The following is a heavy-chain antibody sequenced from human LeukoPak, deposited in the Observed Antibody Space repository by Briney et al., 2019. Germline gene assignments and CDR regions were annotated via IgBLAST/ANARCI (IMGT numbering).Heavy chain of an antibody. CDR1: GFTVSSNY. V-gene: IGHV3-66*01. CDR2: IYSGGST. J-gene: IGHJ4*02. CDR3: ARDPHYYDSSGYYSWPY. D-gene: IGHD3-22*01. Sequence: GGSLRLSCAASGFTVSSNYMSWVRQAPGKGLEWVSVIYSGGSTYYADSVKGRFTISRDNSKNTLYLQMNSLRAEDTAVYYCARDPHYYDSSGYYSWPYWGQGTLVTVSS.